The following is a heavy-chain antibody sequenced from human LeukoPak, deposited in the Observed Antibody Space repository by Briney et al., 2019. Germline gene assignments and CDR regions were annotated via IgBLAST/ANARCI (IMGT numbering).Heavy chain of an antibody. J-gene: IGHJ4*02. D-gene: IGHD3-9*01. V-gene: IGHV3-33*01. CDR2: IWYDETNK. Sequence: GGSQRLSCAASGFTFSSYGMHWVRQAPGKGLEWVAVIWYDETNKYYADSVKGRFTISRDNSKNTVYLQMNSLGVEDTAVYSCARDCVEHFDATGYFCYWGQGALVTVSS. CDR1: GFTFSSYG. CDR3: ARDCVEHFDATGYFCY.